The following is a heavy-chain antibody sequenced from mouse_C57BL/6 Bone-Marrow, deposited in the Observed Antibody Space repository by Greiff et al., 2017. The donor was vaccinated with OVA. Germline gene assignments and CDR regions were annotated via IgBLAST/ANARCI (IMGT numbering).Heavy chain of an antibody. V-gene: IGHV1-5*01. CDR2: IYPGNSDT. CDR3: TKGRYYGSSGGFAY. J-gene: IGHJ3*01. Sequence: VQLQQSGAELARPGASVKMSCKTSGYTFTSYWMHWVKQRPGQGLEWIGAIYPGNSDTSYNQKFKGKAKLTAVTSASTAYMELSSLTNEDSAVYYCTKGRYYGSSGGFAYWGQGTLVTVSA. CDR1: GYTFTSYW. D-gene: IGHD1-1*01.